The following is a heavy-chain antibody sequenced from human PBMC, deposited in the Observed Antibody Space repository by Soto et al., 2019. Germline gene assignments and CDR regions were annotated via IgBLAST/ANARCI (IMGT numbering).Heavy chain of an antibody. J-gene: IGHJ3*02. V-gene: IGHV4-4*02. CDR2: IYHSGST. Sequence: SETLSLTCAVSGGSISSSNWGSWVRQPPGKGLEWRGEIYHSGSTNYTPSLRSRVTLSVDESKNQFSLKLSSVTAADTAVYYCASITMIEGAFDIWGQGTMVTVSS. CDR1: GGSISSSNW. CDR3: ASITMIEGAFDI. D-gene: IGHD3-22*01.